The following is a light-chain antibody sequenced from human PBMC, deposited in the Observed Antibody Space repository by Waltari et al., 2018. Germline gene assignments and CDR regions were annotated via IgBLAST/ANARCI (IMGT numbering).Light chain of an antibody. V-gene: IGKV3-20*01. J-gene: IGKJ1*01. CDR1: ESVGEY. CDR3: QKYDYLPAT. Sequence: SCRDSESVGEYLGWYQPKPGQAPRLLIYPASTRAPGMPDRFSGSGSGTDFSFTISRLGPDDFAVYYCQKYDYLPATFGQGTKVEI. CDR2: PAS.